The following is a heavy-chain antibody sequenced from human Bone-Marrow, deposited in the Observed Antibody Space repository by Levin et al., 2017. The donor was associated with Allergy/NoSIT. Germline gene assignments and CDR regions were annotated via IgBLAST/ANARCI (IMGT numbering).Heavy chain of an antibody. CDR2: IKSIIDDGTT. D-gene: IGHD1-26*01. CDR3: TTGGNYYARFDY. Sequence: PGGSLRLSCAVSDFTFTNAWMHWVRQAPGRGLEWVGRIKSIIDDGTTEYAAPVKGRFSISRDDSKNTAYLQMNSLKIEDTAVYYCTTGGNYYARFDYWGQGVLVTVSS. CDR1: DFTFTNAW. J-gene: IGHJ4*02. V-gene: IGHV3-15*07.